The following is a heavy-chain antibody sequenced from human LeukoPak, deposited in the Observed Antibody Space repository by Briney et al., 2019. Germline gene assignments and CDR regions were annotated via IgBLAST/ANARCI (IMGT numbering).Heavy chain of an antibody. D-gene: IGHD2-15*01. J-gene: IGHJ4*02. CDR3: ARGRTYCSGGSCYQAFLWY. CDR2: MNPNSGNT. CDR1: GYTFTSYD. V-gene: IGHV1-8*01. Sequence: ASVKVSCKASGYTFTSYDINWVRQATGQGLEWMGGMNPNSGNTGYAQKFQGRVTMTRNTSISTAYMELSSLRSEDTAVYYCARGRTYCSGGSCYQAFLWYWGQGTLVTVSS.